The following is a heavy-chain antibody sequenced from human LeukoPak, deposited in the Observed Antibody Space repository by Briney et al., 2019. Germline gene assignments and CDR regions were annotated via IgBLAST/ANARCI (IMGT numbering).Heavy chain of an antibody. V-gene: IGHV4-39*07. Sequence: SETLSLTCTVSGGSISSSSYYWGWIRQPPGKGLEWIGSIYYSGSTYYNPSLKSRVTISVDTSKNQFSLKLSSVTAVDTAVYYCARKENVYYYFDYWGQGTLVTVSS. D-gene: IGHD3-10*01. CDR2: IYYSGST. CDR1: GGSISSSSYY. J-gene: IGHJ4*02. CDR3: ARKENVYYYFDY.